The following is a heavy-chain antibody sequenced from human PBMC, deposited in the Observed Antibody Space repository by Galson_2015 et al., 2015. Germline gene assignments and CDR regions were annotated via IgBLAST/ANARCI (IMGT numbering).Heavy chain of an antibody. CDR3: ARQGGGTAWYFDL. CDR1: GFTFSSYS. J-gene: IGHJ2*01. V-gene: IGHV3-48*01. D-gene: IGHD1-14*01. CDR2: ISSSSSTI. Sequence: SLRLSCAASGFTFSSYSVNWVRQAPGKGLEWVSYISSSSSTIYYADSVKGRFTISRDNAKNSLYLQMNSLRAEDTAVYYCARQGGGTAWYFDLWGRGTLVTVSS.